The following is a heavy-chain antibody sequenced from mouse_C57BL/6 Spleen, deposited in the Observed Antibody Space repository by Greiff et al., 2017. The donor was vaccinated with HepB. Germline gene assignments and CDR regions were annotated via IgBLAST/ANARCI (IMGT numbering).Heavy chain of an antibody. V-gene: IGHV1-81*01. Sequence: VQRVESGAELARPGASVKLSCKASGYTFTSYGISWVKQRTGQGLEWIGEIYPRSGNTYYNEKFKGKATLTADKSSSTAYMELRSLTSEDSAVYFCARSGGYYGSSDPAYWGQGTLVTVSA. D-gene: IGHD1-1*01. J-gene: IGHJ3*01. CDR2: IYPRSGNT. CDR1: GYTFTSYG. CDR3: ARSGGYYGSSDPAY.